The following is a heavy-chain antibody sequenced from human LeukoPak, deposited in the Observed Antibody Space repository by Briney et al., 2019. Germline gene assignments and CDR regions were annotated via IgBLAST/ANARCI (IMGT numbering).Heavy chain of an antibody. CDR3: ARRDYYDSSGPHFDYYFDY. J-gene: IGHJ4*02. D-gene: IGHD3-22*01. CDR1: GGSFSGYY. V-gene: IGHV4-34*01. CDR2: INHSGST. Sequence: PSETLSLTCAVYGGSFSGYYWSWIRQPPGKGLEWIGEINHSGSTNYNPSLKSRVTISVDTSKSQFSLKLSSVTAADTAVYYCARRDYYDSSGPHFDYYFDYWGQGTLVTVSS.